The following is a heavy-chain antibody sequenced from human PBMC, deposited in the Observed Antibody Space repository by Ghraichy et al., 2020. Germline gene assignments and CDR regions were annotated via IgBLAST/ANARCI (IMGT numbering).Heavy chain of an antibody. Sequence: GGSLRLSCAASGFTFSTYWLNWVRQAPGKGLDWVANIEKGGTENNYGDSVKGRFTISRDNAKNSLFLQMNSLRADATAVYYCAGAGNGLGANYFDYWGQGTLVTVSS. CDR3: AGAGNGLGANYFDY. D-gene: IGHD6-25*01. V-gene: IGHV3-7*03. CDR1: GFTFSTYW. J-gene: IGHJ4*02. CDR2: IEKGGTEN.